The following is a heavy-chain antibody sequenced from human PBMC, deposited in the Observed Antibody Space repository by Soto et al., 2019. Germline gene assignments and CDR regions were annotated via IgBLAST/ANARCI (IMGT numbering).Heavy chain of an antibody. CDR2: INPDSGGT. CDR3: ARDSTPSLYYYYVLDV. D-gene: IGHD2-15*01. CDR1: GYTFTGYY. J-gene: IGHJ6*02. V-gene: IGHV1-2*02. Sequence: ASVKVSCKASGYTFTGYYMHWVRQAPGQGLEWMGWINPDSGGTHYAQNFQGRVTMTRDTSISTAYMELSRLRSDDTAVYYCARDSTPSLYYYYVLDVWGQGTTVPVSS.